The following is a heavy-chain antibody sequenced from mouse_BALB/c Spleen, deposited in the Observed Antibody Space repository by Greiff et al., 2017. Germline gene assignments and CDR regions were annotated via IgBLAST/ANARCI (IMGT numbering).Heavy chain of an antibody. J-gene: IGHJ3*01. Sequence: VQLQQSGAELAKPGASVKMSCKASGYTFTSYWMHWVKQRPGQGLEWIGYINPSTGYTEYNQKFKDKATLTADKSSSTAYMQLSSLTSEDSAVYYCARRGTRITTGVAYWGQGTRVTVSA. V-gene: IGHV1-7*01. CDR1: GYTFTSYW. CDR3: ARRGTRITTGVAY. D-gene: IGHD2-4*01. CDR2: INPSTGYT.